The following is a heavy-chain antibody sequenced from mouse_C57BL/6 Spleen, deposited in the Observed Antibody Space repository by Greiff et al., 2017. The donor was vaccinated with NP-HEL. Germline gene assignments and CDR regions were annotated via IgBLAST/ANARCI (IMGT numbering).Heavy chain of an antibody. D-gene: IGHD2-1*01. V-gene: IGHV1-82*01. CDR2: IYPGDGDT. Sequence: QVQLQQSGPELVKPGASVKISCKASGYAFSSSWMNWVKQRPGKGLEWIGRIYPGDGDTNYNGKFKGKATLTADKSSSTAYMQLSSLTSEDSAVYFCAREERIYYGTMDYWGQGTSVTVSS. J-gene: IGHJ4*01. CDR3: AREERIYYGTMDY. CDR1: GYAFSSSW.